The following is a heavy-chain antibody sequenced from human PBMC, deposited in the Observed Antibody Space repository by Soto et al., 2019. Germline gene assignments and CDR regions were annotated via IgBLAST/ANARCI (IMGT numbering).Heavy chain of an antibody. CDR2: ISYDGSNK. J-gene: IGHJ6*02. Sequence: PGGSLRLSCAASGFTFSSYGMHWVRQAPGKGLEWVAVISYDGSNKYYADSVKGRFTISRDNSKNTLYLQMNSLRAEDTAVYYCAKIPIAARDRYGIDVWGQGTTVTVSS. D-gene: IGHD6-6*01. CDR1: GFTFSSYG. CDR3: AKIPIAARDRYGIDV. V-gene: IGHV3-30*18.